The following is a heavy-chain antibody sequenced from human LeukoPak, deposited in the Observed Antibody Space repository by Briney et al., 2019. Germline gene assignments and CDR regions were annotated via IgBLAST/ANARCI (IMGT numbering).Heavy chain of an antibody. Sequence: GESLQISCKGSGYSFTDYWIGWVRQMPGKGLEWMGIIYPGDSDTRYSPSFQGQVTFSADKSISTAYLQWSSLKASDTAMYYCARRVPTAQDAFDIWGQGTMVTVSS. CDR1: GYSFTDYW. V-gene: IGHV5-51*01. D-gene: IGHD2-2*01. CDR2: IYPGDSDT. CDR3: ARRVPTAQDAFDI. J-gene: IGHJ3*02.